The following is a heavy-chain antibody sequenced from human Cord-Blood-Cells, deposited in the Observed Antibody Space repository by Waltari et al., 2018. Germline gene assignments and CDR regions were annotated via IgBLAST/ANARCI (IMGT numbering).Heavy chain of an antibody. CDR2: IYYSGST. V-gene: IGHV4-39*01. CDR1: GGSISSSSYY. Sequence: QLQLQESGPGLVQPSETLSLTCTVSGGSISSSSYYWGGIRQPPGKGLAWIGSIYYSGSTYYNPSLKSRVTISVDTSKNQFSLKLSSVTAADTAVYYCARRRGAFDIWGQGTMVTVSS. J-gene: IGHJ3*02. CDR3: ARRRGAFDI.